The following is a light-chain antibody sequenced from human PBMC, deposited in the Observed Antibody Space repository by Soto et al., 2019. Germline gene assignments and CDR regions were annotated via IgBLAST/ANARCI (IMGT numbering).Light chain of an antibody. CDR2: DVN. CDR1: SSDVGGYNY. CDR3: CSYAGTVAYV. J-gene: IGLJ1*01. Sequence: QSVLTQPASVSGSPGQSITISCTGTSSDVGGYNYVSWYQQHPGKAPKLMIYDVNNRPSGISNRFSGSKSGDTASLTISGLQAEDEADYFCCSYAGTVAYVFGTGTKVTVL. V-gene: IGLV2-14*01.